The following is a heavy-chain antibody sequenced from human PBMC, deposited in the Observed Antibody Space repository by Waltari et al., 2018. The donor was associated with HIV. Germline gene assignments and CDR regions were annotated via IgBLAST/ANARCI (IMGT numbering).Heavy chain of an antibody. J-gene: IGHJ2*01. CDR1: GFTFSRSS. D-gene: IGHD1-26*01. Sequence: EVQLVESGGGLVKPGGSLRLSCAASGFTFSRSSMNWVRQAPGKGLEWVSSISSSSSYIYYADSVKGRFTISRDNAKNSLYLQMNSLRAEDTAVYYCAREGGIVGLRYFDLWGRGTLVTVSS. CDR2: ISSSSSYI. V-gene: IGHV3-21*01. CDR3: AREGGIVGLRYFDL.